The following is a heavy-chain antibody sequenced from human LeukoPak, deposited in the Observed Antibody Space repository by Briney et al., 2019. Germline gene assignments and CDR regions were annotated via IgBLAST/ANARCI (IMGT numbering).Heavy chain of an antibody. J-gene: IGHJ5*02. D-gene: IGHD2/OR15-2a*01. Sequence: PGGSLRLSCAASGFTFSSYAMSWVRQAPGKGLEWVSVISGSGGNTYYADSVKGRFTISRDNSKNTLFLQMNSLRAEDTAVYYCAKDRLPSPTAPRFDPWGQGTQVTVPS. CDR3: AKDRLPSPTAPRFDP. CDR1: GFTFSSYA. CDR2: ISGSGGNT. V-gene: IGHV3-23*01.